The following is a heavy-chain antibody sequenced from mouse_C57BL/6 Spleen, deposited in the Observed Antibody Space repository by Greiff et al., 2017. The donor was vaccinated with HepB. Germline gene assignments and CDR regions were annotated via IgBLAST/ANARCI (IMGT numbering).Heavy chain of an antibody. CDR1: GFTFSDYY. CDR3: ARDALYDYGWYFDV. D-gene: IGHD2-4*01. CDR2: INYDGSST. V-gene: IGHV5-16*01. Sequence: EVQLVESEGGLVQPGSSMKLSCTASGFTFSDYYMAWVRQVPEKGLEWVANINYDGSSTYYLDSLKSRFIISRDNAQNILYLQMSSLKSEDTATYYCARDALYDYGWYFDVWGTGTTVTVSS. J-gene: IGHJ1*03.